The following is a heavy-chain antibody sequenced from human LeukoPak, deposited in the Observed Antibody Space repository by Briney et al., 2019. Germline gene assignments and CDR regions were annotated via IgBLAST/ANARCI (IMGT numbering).Heavy chain of an antibody. V-gene: IGHV4-59*01. CDR2: IYYSGST. CDR3: ARTLRGRLLSVYYFDY. D-gene: IGHD2-2*01. CDR1: GGSISGYY. J-gene: IGHJ4*02. Sequence: SETLSLTRTVSGGSISGYYWSWIRQPPGKGLEWIGYIYYSGSTNYNPSLKSRVTISVDTSKNQFSLKLSSVTAADTAVYYCARTLRGRLLSVYYFDYWGQGTLVTVSS.